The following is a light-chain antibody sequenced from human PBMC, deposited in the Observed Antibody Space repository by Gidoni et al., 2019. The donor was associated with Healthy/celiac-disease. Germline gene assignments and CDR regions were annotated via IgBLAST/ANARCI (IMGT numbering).Light chain of an antibody. CDR3: QQYNSYPGT. CDR2: HAS. CDR1: QSISSW. J-gene: IGKJ1*01. V-gene: IGKV1-5*03. Sequence: DIQMTQSPSTLSASVGDRVTITCRASQSISSWFACYQQKPGNAPKLLIYHASSLESGVPSRFSGSGSGTEFPLTISRLQPDDFATYYCQQYNSYPGTFGQGTKVEIK.